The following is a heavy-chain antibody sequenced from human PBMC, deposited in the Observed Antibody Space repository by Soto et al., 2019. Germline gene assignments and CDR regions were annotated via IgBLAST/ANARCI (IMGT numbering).Heavy chain of an antibody. CDR3: ARVSNYYYGMDV. V-gene: IGHV4-31*03. CDR2: IYYSGST. Sequence: PSETLSLTCTVSGGSISSGGYYWSWIRQHPGKGLEWIGFIYYSGSTYYNPSLKSRVTISVDTSKNQFSLKLSSVTAADTAVYYCARVSNYYYGMDVWGQGTTVTVSS. J-gene: IGHJ6*02. CDR1: GGSISSGGYY. D-gene: IGHD4-4*01.